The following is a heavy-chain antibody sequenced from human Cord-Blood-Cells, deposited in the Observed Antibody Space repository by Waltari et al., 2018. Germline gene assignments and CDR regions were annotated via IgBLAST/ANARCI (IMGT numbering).Heavy chain of an antibody. V-gene: IGHV4-30-4*01. D-gene: IGHD6-6*01. CDR2: IYYSGST. CDR3: AREAEYSSSPTRGDFDY. J-gene: IGHJ4*02. Sequence: VQLQEAGPGLVKPPLTLSLTCTVPGGTIRSGDYYWSWSRQPHGKGLEWIGYIYYSGSTYYNPSLKSRVTISVDTSKNQFSLKLSSVTAADTAVYYCAREAEYSSSPTRGDFDYWGQGTLVTVSS. CDR1: GGTIRSGDYY.